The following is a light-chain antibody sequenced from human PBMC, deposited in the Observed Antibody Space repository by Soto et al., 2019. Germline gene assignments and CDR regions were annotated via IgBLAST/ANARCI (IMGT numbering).Light chain of an antibody. V-gene: IGLV2-14*01. Sequence: QSALTQPASVSGSPGQSITISCTGTSSDICSYNYVYWFQQHPDKAPKLMIYDSHGRPSGFSNRFSGSKSGNTASLTISGLQAEAESYYYCCSFTSSGTRVFGTGTKLTVL. CDR2: DSH. J-gene: IGLJ1*01. CDR3: CSFTSSGTRV. CDR1: SSDICSYNY.